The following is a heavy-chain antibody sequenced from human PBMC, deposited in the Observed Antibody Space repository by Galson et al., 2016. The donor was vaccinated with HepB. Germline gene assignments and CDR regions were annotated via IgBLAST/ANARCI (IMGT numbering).Heavy chain of an antibody. CDR2: IRTKAYGETT. Sequence: SLRLSCAASGFSFDEYALSWVRQAPGKGLEWVGFIRTKAYGETTEYAASVKDRFTISRDDSKSIAYLQMNSLKTEDTAVYYCTRDRPGVGTTLYYSEYSGSPEGFFDHWGQGTLVTVSS. CDR1: GFSFDEYA. J-gene: IGHJ4*02. V-gene: IGHV3-49*04. CDR3: TRDRPGVGTTLYYSEYSGSPEGFFDH. D-gene: IGHD6-6*01.